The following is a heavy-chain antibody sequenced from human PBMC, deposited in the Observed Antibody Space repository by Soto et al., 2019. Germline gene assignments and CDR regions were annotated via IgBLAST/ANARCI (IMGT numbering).Heavy chain of an antibody. J-gene: IGHJ4*01. D-gene: IGHD2-2*01. V-gene: IGHV1-69*12. Sequence: QVQLVQSGAEVKKPGSSVKVSCKASGGTFSSYAISWMRQAPGQGLEWMGGIIPIFGTANYAQKFQGRVTITADESTSTAYMELSSLRSEDTAVYHCARIGCISTSCYPAFDYWGHGTLVTVSS. CDR1: GGTFSSYA. CDR2: IIPIFGTA. CDR3: ARIGCISTSCYPAFDY.